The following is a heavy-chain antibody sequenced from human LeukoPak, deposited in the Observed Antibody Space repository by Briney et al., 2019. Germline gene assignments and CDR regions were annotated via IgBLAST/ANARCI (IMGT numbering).Heavy chain of an antibody. V-gene: IGHV3-7*01. D-gene: IGHD2-21*01. CDR2: IKQDGSGE. CDR3: ARDTDCDGDCYWGAFDI. J-gene: IGHJ3*02. Sequence: PGGSLRLSCVASGFTLSRYYMSWVRQAPGKGLEWVASIKQDGSGEYVDSVRGRFTISRDNAQNSMYLQVNSLRAEDTAAYDCARDTDCDGDCYWGAFDIWGQGTVVAVSS. CDR1: GFTLSRYY.